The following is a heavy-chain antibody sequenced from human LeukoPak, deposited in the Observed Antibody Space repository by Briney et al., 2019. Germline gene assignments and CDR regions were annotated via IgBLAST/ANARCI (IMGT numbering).Heavy chain of an antibody. D-gene: IGHD3-22*01. CDR1: GFTFSSYA. V-gene: IGHV3-23*01. CDR2: ISGSGGST. J-gene: IGHJ3*02. CDR3: AKEKAPNYYDSSGYDAFDI. Sequence: PGGSLRLSCAASGFTFSSYAMSWVRQAPGKGLEWVSAISGSGGSTYYADSVKGRFTISRDNSKNTLYLQMNSLRAEDTAVYYCAKEKAPNYYDSSGYDAFDIWGQGTMVTVSS.